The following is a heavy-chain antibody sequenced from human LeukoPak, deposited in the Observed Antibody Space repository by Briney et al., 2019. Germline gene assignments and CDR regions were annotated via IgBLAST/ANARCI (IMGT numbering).Heavy chain of an antibody. D-gene: IGHD2-15*01. Sequence: GGSLRLSCAASGFTFSSYEMNWVRQAPGKGLEWVSYISSSGSTIYYADSVKGRFTISRDNAKNSLYLQMNSLRAEDTAVYYCARDRLGYCSGGSCYEQYYYYYGMDVWGKGTTVTVSS. V-gene: IGHV3-48*03. CDR1: GFTFSSYE. CDR2: ISSSGSTI. CDR3: ARDRLGYCSGGSCYEQYYYYYGMDV. J-gene: IGHJ6*04.